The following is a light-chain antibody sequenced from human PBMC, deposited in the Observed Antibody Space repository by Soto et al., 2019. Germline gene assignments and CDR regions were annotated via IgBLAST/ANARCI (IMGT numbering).Light chain of an antibody. CDR3: QQRSNWWT. V-gene: IGKV3-11*01. CDR2: DAS. Sequence: EIVLTQSPGTLSLSPGEIATLSCRASQSVSNNYLAWYQQKPGQAPRLLIYDASNRATGIPARFSGSGSGTDFTLTITSLEPEDFAVYYCQQRSNWWTFGQGTKVDIK. CDR1: QSVSNNY. J-gene: IGKJ1*01.